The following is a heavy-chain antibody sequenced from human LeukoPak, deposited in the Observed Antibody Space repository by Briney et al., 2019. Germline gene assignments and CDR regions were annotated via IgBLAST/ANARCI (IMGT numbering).Heavy chain of an antibody. CDR1: GGSISSYY. CDR2: INHSGST. J-gene: IGHJ4*02. CDR3: AREPYNRPRWSSHYFDY. D-gene: IGHD4-23*01. V-gene: IGHV4-34*01. Sequence: SETLSLTCTVSGGSISSYYWSWIRQPPGKGLEWIGEINHSGSTNYNPSLKSRVTISVDTSKNQFSLKLSSVTAADTAVYYCAREPYNRPRWSSHYFDYWGQGTLVTVSS.